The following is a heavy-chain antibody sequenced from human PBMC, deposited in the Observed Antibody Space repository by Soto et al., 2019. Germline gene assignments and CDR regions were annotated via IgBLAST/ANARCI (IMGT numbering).Heavy chain of an antibody. CDR3: ARAPYYYDSSGYSDY. Sequence: GASVKASCKASGGTFSSYTISWVRQAPGQGLEWMGRIIPILGIANYAQKFQGRVTITADKSTSTAYMELSSLRSEDTAVYYCARAPYYYDSSGYSDYWGQGTLVTVSS. J-gene: IGHJ4*02. D-gene: IGHD3-22*01. CDR1: GGTFSSYT. CDR2: IIPILGIA. V-gene: IGHV1-69*02.